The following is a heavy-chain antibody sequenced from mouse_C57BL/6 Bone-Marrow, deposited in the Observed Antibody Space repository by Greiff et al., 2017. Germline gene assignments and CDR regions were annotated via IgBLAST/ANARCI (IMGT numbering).Heavy chain of an antibody. CDR2: IYPRSGNT. Sequence: QVHVKQSGAELARPGASVKLSCKASGYTFTSYGISWVKQRTGQGLEWIGEIYPRSGNTYYNEKFKGKATLTADKSSSTAYMELRSLTSEDSAVYFCAGRAWFAYWGQGTLVTVSA. CDR1: GYTFTSYG. V-gene: IGHV1-81*01. J-gene: IGHJ3*01. CDR3: AGRAWFAY.